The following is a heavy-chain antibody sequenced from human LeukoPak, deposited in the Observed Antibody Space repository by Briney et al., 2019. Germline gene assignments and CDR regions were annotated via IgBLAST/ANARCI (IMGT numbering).Heavy chain of an antibody. V-gene: IGHV5-51*01. J-gene: IGHJ4*02. CDR2: VYPGDSET. CDR3: ATTSRHFDY. CDR1: GYSFTSYW. D-gene: IGHD6-6*01. Sequence: PGESLKISCQGSGYSFTSYWIGWVRQKPGKGVEWMGVVYPGDSETRYSPSFQGQVTISADKSISTAYLEWIGLKASDTAMYYCATTSRHFDYWGQGTLVTVSS.